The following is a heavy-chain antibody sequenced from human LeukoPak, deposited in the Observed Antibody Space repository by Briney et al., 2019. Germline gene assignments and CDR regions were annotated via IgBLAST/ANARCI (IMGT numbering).Heavy chain of an antibody. J-gene: IGHJ4*02. CDR1: GFTFSSYA. CDR3: ATDYYGSGSYLIGSDY. Sequence: GGSLRLSCAASGFTFSSYAMSWVRQAPGKGLEWVSAISSSGGSTYYADSVKGRFTISRDNSKNTLYLQMNSLRAEDTAVYYCATDYYGSGSYLIGSDYWGPGTLVTVSS. D-gene: IGHD3-10*01. V-gene: IGHV3-23*01. CDR2: ISSSGGST.